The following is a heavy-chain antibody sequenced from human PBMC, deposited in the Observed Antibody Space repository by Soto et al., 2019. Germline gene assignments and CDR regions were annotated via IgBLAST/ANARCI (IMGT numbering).Heavy chain of an antibody. Sequence: QVQLQQWGAGLLKPSETLSLTCAVYGGSFSGYYWSWIRQPPGKGLEWIGEINHSGSTNYNPSLTSRVTISVDTSKNQFSLKLSSVTAADTAVYYCARGRGTIFGVVPYPRYYYYYYYMDVWGKGTTVTVSS. CDR1: GGSFSGYY. CDR3: ARGRGTIFGVVPYPRYYYYYYYMDV. J-gene: IGHJ6*03. CDR2: INHSGST. D-gene: IGHD3-3*01. V-gene: IGHV4-34*01.